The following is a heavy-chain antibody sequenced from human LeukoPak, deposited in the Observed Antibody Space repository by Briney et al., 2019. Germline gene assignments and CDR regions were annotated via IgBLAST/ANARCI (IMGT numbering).Heavy chain of an antibody. J-gene: IGHJ4*02. CDR3: ASVDYYDSSGRFDY. D-gene: IGHD3-22*01. V-gene: IGHV4-30-4*01. CDR1: VGSISSGNNY. CDR2: IYYSGST. Sequence: SESLSLTWTVSVGSISSGNNYWSWIRQPPGKGLELIGYIYYSGSTYYNLSLKSRVTISVDTSKNQFSLKLSSVTAADTAVYYCASVDYYDSSGRFDYWGQGTLVTVSS.